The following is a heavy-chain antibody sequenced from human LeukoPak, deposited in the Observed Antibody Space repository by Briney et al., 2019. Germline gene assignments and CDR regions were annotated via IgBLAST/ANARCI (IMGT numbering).Heavy chain of an antibody. CDR1: GGTFSSYA. J-gene: IGHJ4*02. CDR3: ARVDTAMVIDY. CDR2: IIPILGIA. Sequence: SVKVSCKASGGTFSSYAISWVRQAPGQGLEWMGRIIPILGIANYAQKFQGRVTITADKSTSTAYMELSSLRSEDTAVHYCARVDTAMVIDYWGQGTLVTVSS. V-gene: IGHV1-69*04. D-gene: IGHD5-18*01.